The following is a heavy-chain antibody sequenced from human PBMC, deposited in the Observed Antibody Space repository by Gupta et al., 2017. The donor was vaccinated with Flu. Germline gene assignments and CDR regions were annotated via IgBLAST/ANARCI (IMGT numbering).Heavy chain of an antibody. V-gene: IGHV1-18*01. CDR3: ARDVPASLFTSGWSDIDY. CDR2: ISAYHGST. D-gene: IGHD6-19*01. Sequence: ISGGRQAPGQGLEWMGWISAYHGSTKDAQKFQGRVTMTTDTSTSIAYMELRSLRSDDTAIYYCARDVPASLFTSGWSDIDYWGQGTRVTVSS. J-gene: IGHJ4*02.